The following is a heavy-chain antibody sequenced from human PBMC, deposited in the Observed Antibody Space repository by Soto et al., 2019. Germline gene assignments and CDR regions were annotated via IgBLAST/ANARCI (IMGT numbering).Heavy chain of an antibody. J-gene: IGHJ3*02. CDR1: GYTFTSYG. CDR2: ISAYNGNT. V-gene: IGHV1-18*01. CDR3: ARVRYYDSSGYDEAFDI. D-gene: IGHD3-22*01. Sequence: AQVKVSCTASGYTFTSYGIIGVRPAPGLRLEWMGWISAYNGNTNYAQKLQGRVTMTADTSTSTAYMELRSLRSDDTAVYYCARVRYYDSSGYDEAFDIWGQGTMVTISS.